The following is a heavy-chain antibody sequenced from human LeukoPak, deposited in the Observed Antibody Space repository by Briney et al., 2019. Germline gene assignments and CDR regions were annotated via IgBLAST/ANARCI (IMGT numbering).Heavy chain of an antibody. V-gene: IGHV1-2*02. CDR1: GYTFTSYY. J-gene: IGHJ4*02. D-gene: IGHD6-13*01. CDR2: INPNSGGT. CDR3: AREIAAAAVDY. Sequence: GASVKVSCKASGYTFTSYYMHWVRQAPGQGLEWMGWINPNSGGTNYAQKLQGRVTMTTDTSTSTAYMELRSLRSDDTAVYCCAREIAAAAVDYWGQGTLVTVSS.